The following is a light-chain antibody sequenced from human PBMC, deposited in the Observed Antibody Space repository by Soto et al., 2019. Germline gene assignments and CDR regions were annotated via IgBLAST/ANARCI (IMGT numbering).Light chain of an antibody. J-gene: IGLJ1*01. Sequence: QSVLAQPPSVSGSPGQSVTISCTGTSTDVNGHHYVSWYQQHPCKAPKVIIYEVTNRPSGISNRFSGSTSGNPASLTISGLQAEDEADYHCCSYTSGTSVFGTGTKVT. CDR2: EVT. CDR3: CSYTSGTSV. V-gene: IGLV2-14*01. CDR1: STDVNGHHY.